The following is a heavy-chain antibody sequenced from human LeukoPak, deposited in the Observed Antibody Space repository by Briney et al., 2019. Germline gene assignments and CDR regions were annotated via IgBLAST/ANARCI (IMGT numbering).Heavy chain of an antibody. J-gene: IGHJ4*02. CDR3: AKDSRPHDYGGNSAFRY. V-gene: IGHV3-23*01. CDR1: GFTFSDYA. Sequence: GGSLRLSCEASGFTFSDYAMSWVRQAPGKGLEWVSAFSTSGCSTYDADSVKGRFTISRDNSKSTVYLQMNSLRAEDTAVYYCAKDSRPHDYGGNSAFRYWGQGTLVTVSS. CDR2: FSTSGCST. D-gene: IGHD4-17*01.